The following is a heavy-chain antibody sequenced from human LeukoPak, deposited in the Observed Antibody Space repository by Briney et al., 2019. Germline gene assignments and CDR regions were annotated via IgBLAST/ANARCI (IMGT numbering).Heavy chain of an antibody. CDR3: ARDYHESTGYSFDS. CDR1: GDSISNYY. V-gene: IGHV4-4*07. J-gene: IGHJ4*02. Sequence: PSETLSLTCTVSGDSISNYYWSWIRQPAGKGLEWIGRIHTSGTANYNPPLKSRVSISTDRSKNQVYLKLSSVTAADTAVYYCARDYHESTGYSFDSWSQGSLVSVSS. CDR2: IHTSGTA. D-gene: IGHD3-22*01.